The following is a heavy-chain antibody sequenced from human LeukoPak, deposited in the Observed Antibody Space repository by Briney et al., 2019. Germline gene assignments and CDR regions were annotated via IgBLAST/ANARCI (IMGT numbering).Heavy chain of an antibody. CDR2: INHSRNT. CDR3: ARERLAMVRGVIPKEAWGWFDP. J-gene: IGHJ5*02. V-gene: IGHV4-34*01. Sequence: SETLSLTCAVYGGSFSGYYWTWIRQPPGKGLEWVGEINHSRNTNYSPSLKSRGTISVDTSKNQFSLELSSVTAADTAVYYCARERLAMVRGVIPKEAWGWFDPWGQGTRVTVSS. D-gene: IGHD3-10*01. CDR1: GGSFSGYY.